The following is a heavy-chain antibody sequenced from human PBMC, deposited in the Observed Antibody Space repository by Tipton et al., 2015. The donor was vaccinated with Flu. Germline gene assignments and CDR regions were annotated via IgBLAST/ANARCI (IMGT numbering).Heavy chain of an antibody. V-gene: IGHV4-59*01. Sequence: TLSLTCTVSGDSISSYYWSWIRQPPGKGLEWIGYMYYSGSTKYNPSLKSRVTISIDTSKNQFSLKLTSVTAADTAVYYCARFKPQGSDYRITVVADAFDIWGQGTMVTVSS. CDR3: ARFKPQGSDYRITVVADAFDI. CDR1: GDSISSYY. J-gene: IGHJ3*02. D-gene: IGHD3-10*01. CDR2: MYYSGST.